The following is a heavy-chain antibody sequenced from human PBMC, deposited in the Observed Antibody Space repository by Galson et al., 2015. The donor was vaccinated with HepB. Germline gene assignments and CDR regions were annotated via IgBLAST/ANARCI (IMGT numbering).Heavy chain of an antibody. D-gene: IGHD6-13*01. CDR2: IYSGGST. Sequence: SLRLSCAASGFTVSSYYMSWVRQAPGKGLEWVSVIYSGGSTYYADSVKGRFTISRDNSKNTLYLQMNSLRAEDTAVYYCARELAIAWFDPWGQGTLVTVSS. CDR1: GFTVSSYY. J-gene: IGHJ5*02. CDR3: ARELAIAWFDP. V-gene: IGHV3-53*01.